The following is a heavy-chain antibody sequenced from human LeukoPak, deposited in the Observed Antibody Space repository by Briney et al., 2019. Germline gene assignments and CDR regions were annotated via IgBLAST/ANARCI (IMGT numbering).Heavy chain of an antibody. V-gene: IGHV4-34*01. CDR2: INHSGST. CDR1: GGSFRGYY. Sequence: SETPSLTCAVHGGSFRGYYWSWVRQPPGKGPGWVGEINHSGSTNYNPSLKSRVTISVDTSKNQFSLKLSSVTAADTAVYYCAREGLRYFDWPWFDYWGQGTLVTVSS. D-gene: IGHD3-9*01. J-gene: IGHJ4*02. CDR3: AREGLRYFDWPWFDY.